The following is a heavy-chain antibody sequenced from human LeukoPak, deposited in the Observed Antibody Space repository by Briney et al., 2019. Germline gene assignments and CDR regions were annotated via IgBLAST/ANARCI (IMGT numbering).Heavy chain of an antibody. CDR3: ARGLYCSGGSCYHFDY. CDR2: LNPNSGNT. D-gene: IGHD2-15*01. J-gene: IGHJ4*02. CDR1: NSTFSG. V-gene: IGHV1-8*01. Sequence: GASVKVSCKASNSTFSGMSWVRQAPGQGLEWMGWLNPNSGNTGYAQKFQGRVTMTRDTSISTAYMELSSLRSEDTAVYYCARGLYCSGGSCYHFDYWGPGTLVTVSS.